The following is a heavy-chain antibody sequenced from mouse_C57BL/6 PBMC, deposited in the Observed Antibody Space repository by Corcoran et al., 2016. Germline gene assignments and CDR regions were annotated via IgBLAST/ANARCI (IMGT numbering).Heavy chain of an antibody. V-gene: IGHV1-26*01. CDR1: GYTFTDYY. CDR3: ARAYYGSTGYFDV. J-gene: IGHJ1*03. CDR2: INPNNGGT. Sequence: EVQLQQSGPELVKPGASVKISCKASGYTFTDYYMTWVKQSHGKSLEWIGDINPNNGGTSYNQKFKGKATLTVDKSSSTAYLELRSLTSEDSAVYYCARAYYGSTGYFDVWGTGTTVTVSS. D-gene: IGHD1-1*01.